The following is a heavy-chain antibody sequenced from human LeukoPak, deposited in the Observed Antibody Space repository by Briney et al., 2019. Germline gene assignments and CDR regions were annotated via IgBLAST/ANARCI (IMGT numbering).Heavy chain of an antibody. CDR3: ARGRAAPNDAFDI. CDR2: IIPILGIA. D-gene: IGHD2-15*01. V-gene: IGHV1-69*04. J-gene: IGHJ3*02. CDR1: GGTFSSYA. Sequence: SVKVSCKASGGTFSSYAISWVRQAPGQGLEWMGRIIPILGIANYAQKFQGRVTITADKSTSTAYMELSSLRSEDTAVYYYARGRAAPNDAFDIWGQGTMVTVSS.